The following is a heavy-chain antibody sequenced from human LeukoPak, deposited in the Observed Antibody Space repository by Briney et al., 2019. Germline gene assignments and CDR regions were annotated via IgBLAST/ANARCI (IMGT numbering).Heavy chain of an antibody. J-gene: IGHJ4*02. Sequence: GGSLRLSCAASGFTFSSYSMNWVRQAPGKGPEWVSSISSSSSYIYYADSVKGRFTISRDNAQNSLYLQMNSLRAEDTAVFYCARGTSSGWSYFDYWGQGTLVTVSS. D-gene: IGHD6-19*01. V-gene: IGHV3-21*01. CDR2: ISSSSSYI. CDR3: ARGTSSGWSYFDY. CDR1: GFTFSSYS.